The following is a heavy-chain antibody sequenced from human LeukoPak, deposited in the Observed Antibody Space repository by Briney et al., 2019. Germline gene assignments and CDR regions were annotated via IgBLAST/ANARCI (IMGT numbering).Heavy chain of an antibody. CDR2: INHSGST. D-gene: IGHD5-18*01. V-gene: IGHV4-34*01. CDR1: GGSFSGYY. CDR3: ARVRRAGYSFSPYYYGMDV. J-gene: IGHJ6*02. Sequence: SETLSLTCAVYGGSFSGYYWSWIRQPPGKGLEWIGEINHSGSTNYNPSLKSRVTISVDTSKNQFSLKLSSVTAADTAVYYCARVRRAGYSFSPYYYGMDVWGQGTTVTVSS.